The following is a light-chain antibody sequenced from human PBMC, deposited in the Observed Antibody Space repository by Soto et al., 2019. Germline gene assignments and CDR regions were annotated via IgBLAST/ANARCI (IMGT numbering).Light chain of an antibody. Sequence: QSVLTQPASVSGSPGQSITISCTGTSSDVGGYNYVSWYQQHPGKAPKLMIYEVSNRPSGVSNRFSGSKSGNTASLTISGLXXXXXADYYCNSYTSSNTLVFGTGTK. CDR2: EVS. V-gene: IGLV2-14*01. J-gene: IGLJ1*01. CDR3: NSYTSSNTLV. CDR1: SSDVGGYNY.